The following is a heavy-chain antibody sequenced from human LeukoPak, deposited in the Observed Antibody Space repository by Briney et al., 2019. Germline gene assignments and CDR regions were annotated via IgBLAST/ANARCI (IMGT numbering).Heavy chain of an antibody. J-gene: IGHJ4*02. CDR3: ARDLGYSSSSQRDY. V-gene: IGHV3-21*01. CDR2: ISSSSSYI. D-gene: IGHD6-6*01. CDR1: GSTFSSYS. Sequence: PGGSLRLSCAASGSTFSSYSMNWVRQAPGKGLEWVSSISSSSSYIYYADSVKGRFTISRDNAKNSLYLQMNSLRDEDTAVYYCARDLGYSSSSQRDYWGQGTLVTVSS.